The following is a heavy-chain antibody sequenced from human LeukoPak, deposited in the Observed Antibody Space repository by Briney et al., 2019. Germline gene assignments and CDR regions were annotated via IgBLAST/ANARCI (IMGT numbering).Heavy chain of an antibody. CDR3: AKDRDTYSGWYRPLPEY. CDR1: GFTFSSYG. J-gene: IGHJ4*02. Sequence: GGSLRLSCAASGFTFSSYGMHWVRQAPGKGLEWVAFIRYDGSNKYYADSVKGRFTISRDNSKNTLYLQMNSLRAEDTAVYYCAKDRDTYSGWYRPLPEYWGQGTLVTVSS. CDR2: IRYDGSNK. D-gene: IGHD6-19*01. V-gene: IGHV3-30*02.